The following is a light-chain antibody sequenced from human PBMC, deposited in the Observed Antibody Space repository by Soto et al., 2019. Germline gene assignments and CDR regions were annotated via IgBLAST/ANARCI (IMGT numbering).Light chain of an antibody. V-gene: IGLV2-14*01. CDR2: EVS. Sequence: QSVLTQPACVSGSPGQSITISCTGTSSDIGGYNYVSWYQQHPGKVPKLMIFEVSNRPSGVSYRFSGSKSGNTASLTISGLQAEDEADYYCSSYTGSSTLYVFGTGTKVTVL. J-gene: IGLJ1*01. CDR3: SSYTGSSTLYV. CDR1: SSDIGGYNY.